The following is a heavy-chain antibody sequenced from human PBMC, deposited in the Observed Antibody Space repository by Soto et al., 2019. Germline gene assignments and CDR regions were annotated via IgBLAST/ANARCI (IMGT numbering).Heavy chain of an antibody. CDR3: ARGGPIAVAGASFGL. V-gene: IGHV3-74*01. J-gene: IGHJ4*02. D-gene: IGHD6-19*01. CDR2: INSDGSST. Sequence: GGSLRLSCAASGFTFSSYWMHWVRQAPGKGLVWVSRINSDGSSTIYADSVKGRFTISRDNAKNTLYLQMNSLRAEDTAVYYCARGGPIAVAGASFGLWGQGTLVTVSS. CDR1: GFTFSSYW.